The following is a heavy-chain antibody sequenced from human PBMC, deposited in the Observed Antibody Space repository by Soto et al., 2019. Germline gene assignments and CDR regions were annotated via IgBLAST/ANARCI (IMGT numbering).Heavy chain of an antibody. CDR1: GYTFTSYG. J-gene: IGHJ4*02. CDR3: AREMVRGVGSDY. CDR2: ISTYNGNT. D-gene: IGHD3-10*01. Sequence: ASVKVSCKASGYTFTSYGISWVREAPGQGLEWMGWISTYNGNTKYAQKLQGRVTMTTDTSTSTAYMELRSLRSDDTAVFYCAREMVRGVGSDYWGQGTLVTVSS. V-gene: IGHV1-18*01.